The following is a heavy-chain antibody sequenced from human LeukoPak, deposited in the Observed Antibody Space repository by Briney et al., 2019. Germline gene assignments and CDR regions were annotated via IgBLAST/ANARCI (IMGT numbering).Heavy chain of an antibody. V-gene: IGHV1-69*04. CDR2: IIPILDAA. J-gene: IGHJ6*02. D-gene: IGHD5-18*01. CDR1: GGTFNTYA. CDR3: ARFPVRGYTYGSVIHHMDV. Sequence: SVKVSCKASGGTFNTYAITWVRQAPGQGLEWMGRIIPILDAADSAQKFQGRHTISADKSTSTVYMELSSLRSEDTAIYYCARFPVRGYTYGSVIHHMDVWGQGTTVTVSS.